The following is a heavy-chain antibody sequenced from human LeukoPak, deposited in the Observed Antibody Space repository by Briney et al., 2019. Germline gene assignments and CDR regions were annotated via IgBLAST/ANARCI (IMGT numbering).Heavy chain of an antibody. CDR3: AGGQELFFDY. D-gene: IGHD1-7*01. V-gene: IGHV1-2*02. J-gene: IGHJ4*02. CDR1: GYTFTDYY. Sequence: ASVTVSCTASGYTFTDYYIQWVRQAPGQGLEWMGWINPDSGATKYAQKFQGRVTMTRDTSIRTAYMELSRLRLDDTAVYYCAGGQELFFDYWGQGTLVTVSS. CDR2: INPDSGAT.